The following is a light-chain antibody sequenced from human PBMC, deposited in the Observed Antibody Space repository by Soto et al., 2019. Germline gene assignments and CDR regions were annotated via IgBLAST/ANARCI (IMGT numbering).Light chain of an antibody. Sequence: QSVLTQPASVSGSHGQSITISCTGTSSDVGGYKYVSWYQQHPGKVPKLLIYEVSNRPSGVSNRFSGSKSGNTASLTISGLQAEDEADYYCSSYTTSSTRVFGPGTKLTVL. V-gene: IGLV2-14*01. CDR1: SSDVGGYKY. CDR2: EVS. CDR3: SSYTTSSTRV. J-gene: IGLJ1*01.